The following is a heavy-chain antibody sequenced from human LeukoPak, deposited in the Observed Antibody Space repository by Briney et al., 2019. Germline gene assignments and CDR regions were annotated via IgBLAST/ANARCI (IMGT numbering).Heavy chain of an antibody. CDR2: IYYTGST. J-gene: IGHJ4*02. Sequence: SETLSLTCTVSRGSVSRSTYYWSWVRQPPGKGLEWIASIYYTGSTYYNPSLKSRVTISLDMSKNEFFLTMTSVTAADTAVYFCTAEKNGSPHYWGQGTQVTVSS. CDR1: RGSVSRSTYY. CDR3: TAEKNGSPHY. V-gene: IGHV4-39*07. D-gene: IGHD2-8*01.